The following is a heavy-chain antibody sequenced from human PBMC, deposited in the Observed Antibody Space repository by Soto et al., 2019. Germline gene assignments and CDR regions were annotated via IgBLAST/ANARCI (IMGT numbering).Heavy chain of an antibody. V-gene: IGHV4-34*01. J-gene: IGHJ4*02. Sequence: SETLSLTCALYGGSFSGYYWSWIRQPPEKGLEWIGEINHSGSTNYNSSLKSRVTISIDTSKNQFSLKLTSVTAADTAVYYCALGPLAYWGQGSLVTVSS. CDR3: ALGPLAY. CDR2: INHSGST. CDR1: GGSFSGYY. D-gene: IGHD2-21*01.